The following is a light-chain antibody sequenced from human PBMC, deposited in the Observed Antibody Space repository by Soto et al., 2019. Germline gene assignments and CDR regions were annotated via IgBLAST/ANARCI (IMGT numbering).Light chain of an antibody. CDR2: GAS. Sequence: EIVLTQSPGTLSLSPGERATLSCRASQSVSRDYFAWYQQKPGQAPRLLIYGASSRGTGIPDRCSGSGSGTDFTLTSSRLEPEDSAVYYCQQYGSSPPYTFGHGTKLEIK. CDR1: QSVSRDY. CDR3: QQYGSSPPYT. V-gene: IGKV3-20*01. J-gene: IGKJ2*01.